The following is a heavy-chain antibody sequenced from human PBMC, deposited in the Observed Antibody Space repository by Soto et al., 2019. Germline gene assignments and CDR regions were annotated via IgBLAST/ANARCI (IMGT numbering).Heavy chain of an antibody. J-gene: IGHJ3*02. D-gene: IGHD3-10*01. Sequence: QVQLEQSGAEVKKPGSSVKVSCKASGGTLSDHGVAWLRQAPGQGLEWMGGTIPVFNTAKYAQKFQGRVTVTEDKFTNIAFMELSSLRSEYTAFYFCARGVYGSWNYYSGTSAFDIWGQGTMVIVSS. CDR2: TIPVFNTA. V-gene: IGHV1-69*06. CDR1: GGTLSDHG. CDR3: ARGVYGSWNYYSGTSAFDI.